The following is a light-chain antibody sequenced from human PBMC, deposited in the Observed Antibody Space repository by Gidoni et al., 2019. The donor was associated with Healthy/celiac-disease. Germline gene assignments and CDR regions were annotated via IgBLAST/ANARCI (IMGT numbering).Light chain of an antibody. CDR1: QSVLYSSNNKNY. Sequence: DIVMTQSPDSLPVSLGERATINCKSSQSVLYSSNNKNYLAWYQQKPGQPPKLLIYWASTRESGVPDRYSGGGSGTDFTLTISSLQAEDVAVYYCQQYYSTPPMYTFGQXTKLEIK. V-gene: IGKV4-1*01. CDR2: WAS. CDR3: QQYYSTPPMYT. J-gene: IGKJ2*01.